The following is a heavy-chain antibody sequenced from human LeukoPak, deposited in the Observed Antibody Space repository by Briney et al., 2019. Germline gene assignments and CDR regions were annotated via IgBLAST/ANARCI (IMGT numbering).Heavy chain of an antibody. CDR2: IKQDGSEK. J-gene: IGHJ4*02. D-gene: IGHD5-12*01. CDR1: GFTFSNYW. CDR3: ARGGGGYVGFDY. V-gene: IGHV3-7*01. Sequence: GGSLRLSCAASGFTFSNYWMSWVRQAPGKGLEWVANIKQDGSEKYYVNSVKGRFTISRDNAKRSLSLQMNSLTAEDTAVYYCARGGGGYVGFDYWGQGTLVTVSS.